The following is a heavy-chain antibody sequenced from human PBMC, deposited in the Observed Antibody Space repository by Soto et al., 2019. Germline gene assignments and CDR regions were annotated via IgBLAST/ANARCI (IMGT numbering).Heavy chain of an antibody. J-gene: IGHJ4*02. Sequence: QVLLVQSGAEVKKPGASVKVSCKAYGFTFTTYYMHWVRQAPGQGLEWMGVINPSGDATTYAQRFQGRVTMTKDTSASTVYMELSSLRSEDTAVYYCTRDWELGYWGQGTLVTVSS. V-gene: IGHV1-46*01. D-gene: IGHD3-10*01. CDR2: INPSGDAT. CDR1: GFTFTTYY. CDR3: TRDWELGY.